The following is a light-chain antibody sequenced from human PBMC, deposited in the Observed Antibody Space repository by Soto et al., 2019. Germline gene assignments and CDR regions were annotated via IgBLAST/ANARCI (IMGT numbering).Light chain of an antibody. V-gene: IGKV3-20*01. Sequence: EIVLTQSTGTLSLSPGERATLPCRASQSVSSSYLAWYQHKPGQAPRVLIYGASSRATGIPERFSGSGSGTDFTLTINRLEPEDFAVYFCQQYGSSPLTFGGGTKVELK. CDR1: QSVSSSY. CDR2: GAS. J-gene: IGKJ4*01. CDR3: QQYGSSPLT.